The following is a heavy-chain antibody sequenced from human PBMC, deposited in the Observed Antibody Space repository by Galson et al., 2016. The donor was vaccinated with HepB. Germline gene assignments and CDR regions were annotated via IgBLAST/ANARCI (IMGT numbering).Heavy chain of an antibody. D-gene: IGHD3-3*01. CDR2: ITPMLGAP. V-gene: IGHV1-69*13. J-gene: IGHJ4*02. CDR1: GGIFSSYA. CDR3: ATTGTSDFWSGPNDY. Sequence: SVKVSCKASGGIFSSYAISWVRQAPGQGLEWMGGITPMLGAPSLAQKFRGRVTISADDPTITTYMELTSLRYEDKAVYYCATTGTSDFWSGPNDYWGQGTLITVSS.